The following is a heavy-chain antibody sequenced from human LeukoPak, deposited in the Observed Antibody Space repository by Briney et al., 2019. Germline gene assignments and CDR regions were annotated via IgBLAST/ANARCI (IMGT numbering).Heavy chain of an antibody. CDR3: ARVYSSSWYSAFDI. CDR1: GFTFSSYA. J-gene: IGHJ3*02. Sequence: PGGSLRLSCAASGFTFSSYAMHWVRQAPGKGLEYVSAISSNGGSTYYANSLKGRFTISRGNSKNTLYLQMGSLRAEDMAVYYCARVYSSSWYSAFDIWGRGTMVTVSS. CDR2: ISSNGGST. V-gene: IGHV3-64*01. D-gene: IGHD6-13*01.